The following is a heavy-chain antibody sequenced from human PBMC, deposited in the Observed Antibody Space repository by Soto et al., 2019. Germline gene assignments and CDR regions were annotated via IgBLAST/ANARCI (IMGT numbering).Heavy chain of an antibody. CDR2: VNPSSGGT. CDR1: GFTDYY. Sequence: ASVKVSCKASGFTDYYIHWVRQAAGQGLEWLGWVNPSSGGTNYAQKFQGRVAMTRDTFISTAYMELSRLQSDDTAVYYCAREGSADYGSYGVDVWGQGTTVTVYS. D-gene: IGHD4-17*01. J-gene: IGHJ6*02. V-gene: IGHV1-2*02. CDR3: AREGSADYGSYGVDV.